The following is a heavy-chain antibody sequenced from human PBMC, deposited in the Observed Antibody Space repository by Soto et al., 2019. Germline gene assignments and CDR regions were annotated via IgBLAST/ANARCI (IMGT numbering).Heavy chain of an antibody. CDR2: MNPSTGNT. D-gene: IGHD6-19*01. Sequence: QVQLVQSGAEVKKPGASVKVSCKASGYTFTSYDIIWVRQATGQGLEWMGWMNPSTGNTDSAEKFQGRLTMTRNTSISTVYTELSSLSFEDTAVYYCERGRIIVAGGFDPWGQGTLVTVSS. V-gene: IGHV1-8*01. J-gene: IGHJ5*02. CDR3: ERGRIIVAGGFDP. CDR1: GYTFTSYD.